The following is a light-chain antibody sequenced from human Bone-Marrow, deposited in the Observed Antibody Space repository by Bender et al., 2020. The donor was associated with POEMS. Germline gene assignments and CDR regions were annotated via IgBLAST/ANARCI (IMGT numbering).Light chain of an antibody. CDR2: SSH. V-gene: IGLV1-44*01. CDR3: ATWDDSLSRRWV. Sequence: QSVLTQPPSASGTPGQRVTISCSGGSSNIGAHAVNWYQHLPGTAPKLLIYSSHRRPSEVPDRFSGSRSGTSASLPISGLQSEDEADYYCATWDDSLSRRWVFGGGTKLTVL. J-gene: IGLJ3*02. CDR1: SSNIGAHA.